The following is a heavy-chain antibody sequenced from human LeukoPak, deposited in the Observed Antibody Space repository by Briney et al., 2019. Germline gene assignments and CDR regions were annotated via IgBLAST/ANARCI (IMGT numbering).Heavy chain of an antibody. V-gene: IGHV1-2*04. CDR3: ARGLGYSGYDYDY. CDR2: INPNSGGT. CDR1: GYTFTGYY. D-gene: IGHD5-12*01. J-gene: IGHJ4*02. Sequence: GASVKVSCKASGYTFTGYYMHWVRQAPGQGLEWMGWINPNSGGTNYAQKFQGWVTMTRDTSISTAYMELSRLRSDDTAVYYCARGLGYSGYDYDYWGQGTLVTVSS.